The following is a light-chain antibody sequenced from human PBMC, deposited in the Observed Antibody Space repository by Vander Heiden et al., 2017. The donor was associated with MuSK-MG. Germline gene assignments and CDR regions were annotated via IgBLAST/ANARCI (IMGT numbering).Light chain of an antibody. Sequence: LVMSPSPATLSVSPGESVTLSCRASQSVSTNLAWYQQKPGQAPRFLIYGASTRATGIPARFTGSGSGTEFTLTISSLQSDDFAIYYCQQYNNWPPEYTFGQGTKLEIK. J-gene: IGKJ2*01. V-gene: IGKV3-15*01. CDR2: GAS. CDR3: QQYNNWPPEYT. CDR1: QSVSTN.